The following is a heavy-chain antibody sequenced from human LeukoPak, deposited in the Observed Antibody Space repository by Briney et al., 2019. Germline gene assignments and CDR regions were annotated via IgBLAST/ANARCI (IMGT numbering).Heavy chain of an antibody. CDR3: ASQLRYSSGWYWFDP. CDR1: GGSISSYY. V-gene: IGHV4-59*01. D-gene: IGHD6-19*01. Sequence: PETLSLTCTVSGGSISSYYWSWIRQPPGKGLEWIGYIYYSGSTNYNPSLKSRVTISVDTSKNQFSLKLSSVTAADTAVYYCASQLRYSSGWYWFDPWGQGTLVTVSS. J-gene: IGHJ5*02. CDR2: IYYSGST.